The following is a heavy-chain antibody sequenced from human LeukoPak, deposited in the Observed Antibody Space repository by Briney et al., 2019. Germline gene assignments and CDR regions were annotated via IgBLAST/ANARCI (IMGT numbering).Heavy chain of an antibody. D-gene: IGHD1-26*01. CDR2: ISSSSSYI. Sequence: GGSLRLSCAAAGFTFSSYGMSWVRQAPGKGLERVSAISSSSSYIYYADSVKGRFTISRDNAKNSLYLQMNSLRAEDTAVYYCARDAGPYSGSYYPYYFDYWGQGTLVTVSS. J-gene: IGHJ4*02. CDR3: ARDAGPYSGSYYPYYFDY. V-gene: IGHV3-21*01. CDR1: GFTFSSYG.